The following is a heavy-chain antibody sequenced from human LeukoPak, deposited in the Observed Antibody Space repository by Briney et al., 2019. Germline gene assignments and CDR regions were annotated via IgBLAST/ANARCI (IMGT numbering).Heavy chain of an antibody. Sequence: GRSLRLSCAASGFTFDDYAMHWVRQAPGKGLEWVSAISGSGGSTYYADSVKGRFTISRDNSKNTLYLQMNSLRAEDTAVYYCAGTAAAGTGYWGQGTLVTVSS. V-gene: IGHV3-23*01. J-gene: IGHJ4*02. CDR3: AGTAAAGTGY. CDR1: GFTFDDYA. D-gene: IGHD6-13*01. CDR2: ISGSGGST.